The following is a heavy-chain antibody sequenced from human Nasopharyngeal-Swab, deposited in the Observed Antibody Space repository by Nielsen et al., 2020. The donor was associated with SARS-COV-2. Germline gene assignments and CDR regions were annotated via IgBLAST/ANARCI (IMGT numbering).Heavy chain of an antibody. CDR1: GFTFSSYA. Sequence: GGSLRLSCAASGFTFSSYAMSWVRQAPGKELEWVSAISGSGGSTYYADSVKGRFTISRHNSKNALYLQMNSLRAEDTAVYYCARDSVAGWYFDLWGRGTLVTVSS. D-gene: IGHD5-12*01. CDR2: ISGSGGST. J-gene: IGHJ2*01. CDR3: ARDSVAGWYFDL. V-gene: IGHV3-23*01.